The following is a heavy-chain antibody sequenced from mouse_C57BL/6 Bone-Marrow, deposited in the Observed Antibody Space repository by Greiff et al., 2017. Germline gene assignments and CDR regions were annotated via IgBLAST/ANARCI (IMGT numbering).Heavy chain of an antibody. CDR3: ARDGETAQAFYAMDY. V-gene: IGHV5-4*01. Sequence: EVKLVESGGGLVKPGGSLKLSCAASGFTFSSYAMSWVRQTPEKRLEWVATISDGGSYTYYPDNVKGRFTISRDNAKNNLYLQMSHLKSEDTAMYYCARDGETAQAFYAMDYWGQGTSVTVSS. CDR2: ISDGGSYT. CDR1: GFTFSSYA. D-gene: IGHD3-2*02. J-gene: IGHJ4*01.